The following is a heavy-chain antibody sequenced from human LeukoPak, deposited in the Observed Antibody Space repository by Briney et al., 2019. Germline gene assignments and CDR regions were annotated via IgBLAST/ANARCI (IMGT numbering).Heavy chain of an antibody. V-gene: IGHV4-4*07. CDR3: ARDGDYHYFDY. CDR1: GGSISSYY. D-gene: IGHD4-17*01. J-gene: IGHJ4*02. Sequence: KTSETLSLTCTVSGGSISSYYCSWIRQPAGKGLEWIGSIYTSGSINYNPSLKSRVTISVDTSKNHFSLKLSSVTAADTAVYYCARDGDYHYFDYWGQGTLVTVSS. CDR2: IYTSGSI.